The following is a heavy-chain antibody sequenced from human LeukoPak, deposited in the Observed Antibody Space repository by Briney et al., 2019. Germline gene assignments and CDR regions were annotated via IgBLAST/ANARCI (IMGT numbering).Heavy chain of an antibody. D-gene: IGHD2-15*01. CDR3: ARGEALVRYCSGGSCYSRRGNWFDP. CDR1: GGSFSGYY. J-gene: IGHJ5*02. CDR2: INHSGST. V-gene: IGHV4-34*01. Sequence: SETLSLTCAVYGGSFSGYYWSWIRQPPGKGLEWIGEINHSGSTNYNPSLKSRVTISVDTSKNQFSLKLSSVTAADTAVYYCARGEALVRYCSGGSCYSRRGNWFDPWGQGTLVTVSS.